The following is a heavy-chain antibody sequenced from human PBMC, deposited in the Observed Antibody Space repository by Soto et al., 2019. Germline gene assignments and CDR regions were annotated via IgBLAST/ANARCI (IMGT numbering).Heavy chain of an antibody. D-gene: IGHD3-3*01. Sequence: PGRSLRLSCAASGFTFSRHAIHWVRLTPGRGLEWVLAISRAGSYIYYTDSVKGRFTVSRDNSKNTVFVQMNRLIPDDTALYFCARTRNGGVADSFDSWGQGTRVTVSS. CDR1: GFTFSRHA. V-gene: IGHV3-30*04. CDR3: ARTRNGGVADSFDS. J-gene: IGHJ5*01. CDR2: ISRAGSYI.